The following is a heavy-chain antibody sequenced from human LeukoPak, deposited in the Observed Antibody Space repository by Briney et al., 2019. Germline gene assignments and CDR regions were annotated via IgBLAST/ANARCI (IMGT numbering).Heavy chain of an antibody. CDR2: INHSGST. CDR1: GGSFSGYY. D-gene: IGHD3-9*01. V-gene: IGHV4-34*01. Sequence: SETLSLTCAAYGGSFSGYYWSWIRQPPGKGLEWIGEINHSGSTNYNPSLKSRVTISVDTSKNQFSLKLSSVTAADTAVYYCARKGRYDILTPFQHWGQGTLVTVSS. J-gene: IGHJ1*01. CDR3: ARKGRYDILTPFQH.